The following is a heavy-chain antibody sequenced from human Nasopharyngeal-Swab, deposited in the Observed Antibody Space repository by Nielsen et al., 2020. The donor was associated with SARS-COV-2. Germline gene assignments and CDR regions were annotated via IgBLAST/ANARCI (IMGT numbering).Heavy chain of an antibody. CDR1: GFTFSDYY. CDR3: TKDSGWLATF. CDR2: IARSGTTT. D-gene: IGHD6-19*01. J-gene: IGHJ6*02. V-gene: IGHV3-23*01. Sequence: GGSLRLSCAASGFTFSDYYMSWIRQAPGKGLEWVSGIARSGTTTYYADSVKGRFTISRDNSKNTLYLQMNSLRAEDTALYYCTKDSGWLATFWGQGTAVTVSS.